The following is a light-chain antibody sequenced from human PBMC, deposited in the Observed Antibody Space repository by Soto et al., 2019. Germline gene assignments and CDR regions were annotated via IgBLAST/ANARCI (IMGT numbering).Light chain of an antibody. J-gene: IGLJ2*01. CDR3: CSYAGSSIPVV. CDR1: SSDVGSYNL. CDR2: EVT. Sequence: QSALAQPASVSGSPGQSITISCTGTSSDVGSYNLVSWYQQHPGKAPKLIIYEVTERPSEVSNRLSGSKSGNTASLTISGLQAEDEADYYCCSYAGSSIPVVFGGGTKLTVL. V-gene: IGLV2-23*02.